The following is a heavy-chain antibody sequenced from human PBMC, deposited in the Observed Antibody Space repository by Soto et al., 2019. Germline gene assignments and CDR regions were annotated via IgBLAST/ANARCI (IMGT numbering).Heavy chain of an antibody. J-gene: IGHJ6*02. CDR2: IDPSDSYT. Sequence: PGESLKITCKGSGYSFTSYWISWVRQMPGKGLEWMGRIDPSDSYTNYSPSFQGHVTISADKSISTAYLQWSSLKASDTAMYYCARQIRFHYYYGMDVWGQGTTVTVSS. CDR3: ARQIRFHYYYGMDV. D-gene: IGHD3-16*01. V-gene: IGHV5-10-1*01. CDR1: GYSFTSYW.